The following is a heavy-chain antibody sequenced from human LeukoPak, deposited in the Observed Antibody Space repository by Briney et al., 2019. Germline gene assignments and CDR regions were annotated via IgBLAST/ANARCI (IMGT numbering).Heavy chain of an antibody. CDR3: ARDQVGHCSGGSCYSNY. Sequence: GASVKVSCKASGYTFTSYGISWVRQAPGQGLEWMGWISAYNGNTNYAQKLQGRVTMTTDTSTSTAYMELRSLRSDDTAVYYCARDQVGHCSGGSCYSNYWGQGTLVTVSS. D-gene: IGHD2-15*01. J-gene: IGHJ4*02. CDR2: ISAYNGNT. CDR1: GYTFTSYG. V-gene: IGHV1-18*01.